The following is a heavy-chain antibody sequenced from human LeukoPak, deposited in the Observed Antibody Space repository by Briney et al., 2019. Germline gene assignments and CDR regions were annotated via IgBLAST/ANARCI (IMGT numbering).Heavy chain of an antibody. CDR2: IYYSGST. Sequence: SETLSLTCTVSGGSISSSSYYWGWIRQPPGKGLEWIGSIYYSGSTYNNPSLKSRVTISVDTSKNQFSLKLSSVTAADTAVYYCARWITYYYDSSGCADYWGQGTLVTVSS. J-gene: IGHJ4*02. CDR3: ARWITYYYDSSGCADY. CDR1: GGSISSSSYY. D-gene: IGHD3-22*01. V-gene: IGHV4-39*01.